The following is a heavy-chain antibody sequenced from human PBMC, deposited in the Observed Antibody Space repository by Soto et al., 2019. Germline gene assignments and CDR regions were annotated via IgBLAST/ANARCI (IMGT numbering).Heavy chain of an antibody. J-gene: IGHJ4*02. D-gene: IGHD5-18*01. CDR1: GYTFTGYY. V-gene: IGHV1-2*02. Sequence: ASVKVSCKASGYTFTGYYMHWVRQAPGQGLEWMGWINPNSGGTNYAQKFQGRVTMTRDTSISTAYMELSRLSSDDTAVYYCARGPWITLWSTTINFDYWGQGTLVTVSS. CDR2: INPNSGGT. CDR3: ARGPWITLWSTTINFDY.